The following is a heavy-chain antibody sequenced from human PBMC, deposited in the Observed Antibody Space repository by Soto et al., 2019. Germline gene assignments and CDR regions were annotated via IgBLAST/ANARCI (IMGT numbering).Heavy chain of an antibody. D-gene: IGHD1-26*01. Sequence: LRRTLSLTCTVSGGSITNSNWWSWVRLPPAKGLEWIGDIYHAGSTKYNPSLERRVTISVDTSNNQFALTLTSVTAADTAVYFCARGPPIVGNTTPLDSWGQGTLVTVSS. V-gene: IGHV4-4*02. CDR3: ARGPPIVGNTTPLDS. CDR2: IYHAGST. CDR1: GGSITNSNW. J-gene: IGHJ4*02.